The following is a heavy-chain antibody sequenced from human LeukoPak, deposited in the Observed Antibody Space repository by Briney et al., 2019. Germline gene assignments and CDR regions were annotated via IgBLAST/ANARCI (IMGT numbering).Heavy chain of an antibody. V-gene: IGHV3-23*01. J-gene: IGHJ4*02. CDR3: AKVPPYSSGLNYFDY. CDR1: GFTFSSYG. D-gene: IGHD6-19*01. Sequence: GGSLRLSCAASGFTFSSYGMSWVRQAPGKGLEWVSAISGSGGSTYYADSLKGRFTISRDNSKNTLYLQMNSLRAEDTAVYYCAKVPPYSSGLNYFDYWGQGTLVTVSS. CDR2: ISGSGGST.